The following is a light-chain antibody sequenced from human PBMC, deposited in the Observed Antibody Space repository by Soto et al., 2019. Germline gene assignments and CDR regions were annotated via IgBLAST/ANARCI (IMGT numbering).Light chain of an antibody. J-gene: IGKJ3*01. CDR2: DAS. Sequence: EIVLTQSPATLSLSPGERATLSCRASQSVSSYLAWYQQKPGQAPRLLIYDASNRATGIPARFSGSGSGTDFTLTITRVEPEDLAVYYCQQYATFPVTFGPGTKVEIK. V-gene: IGKV3-11*01. CDR3: QQYATFPVT. CDR1: QSVSSY.